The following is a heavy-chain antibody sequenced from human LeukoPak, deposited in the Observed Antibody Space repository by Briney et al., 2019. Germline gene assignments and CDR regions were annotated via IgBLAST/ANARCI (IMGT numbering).Heavy chain of an antibody. V-gene: IGHV4-34*01. D-gene: IGHD6-19*01. CDR1: GGSFSGYY. Sequence: SETLSLTCAVYGGSFSGYYWSWIRQPPGKGLEWIGEINHSGSTNYNPSLKSRVTISVDTSENQFSLKLSSVTATDTAVYYCARYRSVARFDYWGQGTLVTVSS. CDR3: ARYRSVARFDY. J-gene: IGHJ4*02. CDR2: INHSGST.